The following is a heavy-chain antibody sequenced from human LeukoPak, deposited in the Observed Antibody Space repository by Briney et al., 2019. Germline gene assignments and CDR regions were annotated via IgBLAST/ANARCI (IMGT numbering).Heavy chain of an antibody. D-gene: IGHD2-2*01. V-gene: IGHV3-74*01. CDR1: GFTFSSYW. CDR3: ARKGYCSSSSCYGDAFDI. J-gene: IGHJ3*02. CDR2: INSDGSST. Sequence: PGGSLRLSCAASGFTFSSYWMHWVRQAPGKGLVWVSRINSDGSSTNYADSVKGRFTISRDNAKNTLYLQMNSLRAEDTAVYYCARKGYCSSSSCYGDAFDIWGQGTVVTVSS.